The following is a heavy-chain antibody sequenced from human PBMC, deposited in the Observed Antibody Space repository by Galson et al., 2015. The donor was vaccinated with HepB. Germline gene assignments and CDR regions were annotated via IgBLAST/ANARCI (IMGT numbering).Heavy chain of an antibody. Sequence: SVKVSCKASGGTFSSYSMSWVRQAPGKGLEWMGGIIPNFGEANYAQKFQGRVTITADESTSTAYMELSSLRSEDTAVYYCARDPGSSGYYFHYFDYWGQGTLVTVSS. CDR1: GGTFSSYS. D-gene: IGHD3-22*01. CDR2: IIPNFGEA. CDR3: ARDPGSSGYYFHYFDY. J-gene: IGHJ4*02. V-gene: IGHV1-69*13.